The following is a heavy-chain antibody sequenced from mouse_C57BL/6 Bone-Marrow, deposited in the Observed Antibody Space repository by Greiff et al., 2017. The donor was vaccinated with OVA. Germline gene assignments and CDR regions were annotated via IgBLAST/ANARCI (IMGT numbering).Heavy chain of an antibody. CDR2: IYPYSGST. Sequence: QVLLHLPGAELVQPGASVTLSCKASGYTFSSYWMHWVKPRPGQGLEWIGMIYPYSGSTNYNEKFKSKATLPVDKSSSSAYMQLSSLTSEDSAVYYCARWGRDEFAYWGQGTLVTVSA. CDR1: GYTFSSYW. V-gene: IGHV1-64*01. J-gene: IGHJ3*01. D-gene: IGHD3-3*01. CDR3: ARWGRDEFAY.